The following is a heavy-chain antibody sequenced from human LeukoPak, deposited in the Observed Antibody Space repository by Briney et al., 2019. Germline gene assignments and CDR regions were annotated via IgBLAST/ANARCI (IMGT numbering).Heavy chain of an antibody. CDR1: GFTFSSYA. CDR2: ISGSGGST. D-gene: IGHD3-22*01. CDR3: AKYGGSGWGYYYDSSGYFYFDY. Sequence: HPGGSLRLSCAASGFTFSSYAMSWVRQAPGKGLEWVSAISGSGGSTYYADSVKGRFTISRDNSKNTLYLQMNSLRAEDTAVYYCAKYGGSGWGYYYDSSGYFYFDYWGQGTLVTVSS. V-gene: IGHV3-23*01. J-gene: IGHJ4*02.